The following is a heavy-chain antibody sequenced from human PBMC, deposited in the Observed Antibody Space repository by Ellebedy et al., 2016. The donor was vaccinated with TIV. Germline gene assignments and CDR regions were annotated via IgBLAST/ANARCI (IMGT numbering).Heavy chain of an antibody. CDR1: GFTFTSYA. CDR3: AKDIRIVGARGPNWFDP. V-gene: IGHV3-23*01. CDR2: ISGSGGST. D-gene: IGHD1-26*01. Sequence: GESLKISCAASGFTFTSYAMSWVRQAPGKGLEWVSPISGSGGSTYYADSVKGRFTIPRDNSKKTLYLQMNSLRAEDTAVYYCAKDIRIVGARGPNWFDPWGQGTLVTVSS. J-gene: IGHJ5*02.